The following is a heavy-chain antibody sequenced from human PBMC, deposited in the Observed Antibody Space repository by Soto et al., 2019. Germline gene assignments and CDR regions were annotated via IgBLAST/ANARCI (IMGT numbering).Heavy chain of an antibody. CDR2: IYYSGST. V-gene: IGHV4-59*01. D-gene: IGHD3-16*02. J-gene: IGHJ4*02. CDR1: GDSISTYY. Sequence: SETLSLTCTVSGDSISTYYWSWVRQPPGKGLEWIGYIYYSGSTYYNPSLKSRVTISLDTSKNQFSLTLSSVMAADTAVYYCARGQPTFGGVVALDNWAQGTLVTVSS. CDR3: ARGQPTFGGVVALDN.